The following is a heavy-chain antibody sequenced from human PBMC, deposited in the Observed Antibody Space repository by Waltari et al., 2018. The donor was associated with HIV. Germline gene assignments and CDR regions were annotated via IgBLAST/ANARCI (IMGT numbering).Heavy chain of an antibody. CDR1: GGYISSYY. Sequence: QVQLQESGPGLVKPSETLSLTCTVPGGYISSYYWSWIRQPPGKGLEWIGYIYYSGSTNYNPSLKSRVTISVDTSKNQFSLKLSSVTAADTAVYYCARQETGAVYYFDYWGQGTLVTVSS. D-gene: IGHD7-27*01. V-gene: IGHV4-59*08. CDR2: IYYSGST. CDR3: ARQETGAVYYFDY. J-gene: IGHJ4*02.